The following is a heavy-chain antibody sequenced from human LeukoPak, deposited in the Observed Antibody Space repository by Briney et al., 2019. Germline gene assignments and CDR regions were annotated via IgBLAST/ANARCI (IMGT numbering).Heavy chain of an antibody. V-gene: IGHV3-20*04. CDR1: GFTFDDYG. CDR2: INWNGGST. J-gene: IGHJ4*02. Sequence: GGSLRLSCAASGFTFDDYGMSWVRQAPGKGLEWVSGINWNGGSTGYADSVKGRFTISRDNAKNTLYLQMNSLRAEDTAVYYCARDPEATSYFDYWGQGTLVTVSS. CDR3: ARDPEATSYFDY. D-gene: IGHD1-26*01.